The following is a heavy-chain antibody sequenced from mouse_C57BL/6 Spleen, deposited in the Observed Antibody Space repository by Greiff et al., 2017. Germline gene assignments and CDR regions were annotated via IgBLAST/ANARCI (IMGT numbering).Heavy chain of an antibody. CDR3: ANYDYDGGMDY. D-gene: IGHD2-4*01. CDR2: INPSNGGT. Sequence: QVQLQQPGTELVKPGASVKLSCKASGYTFTSYWMPWVKQRPGPGLEWIGNINPSNGGTNYNEKFKSKATLTVDKSSSTAHMQLSSLTSEDSAVYYCANYDYDGGMDYWGQGTSVTVSS. V-gene: IGHV1-53*01. CDR1: GYTFTSYW. J-gene: IGHJ4*01.